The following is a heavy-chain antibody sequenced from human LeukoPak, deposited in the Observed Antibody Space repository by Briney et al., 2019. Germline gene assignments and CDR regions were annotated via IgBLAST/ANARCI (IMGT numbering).Heavy chain of an antibody. J-gene: IGHJ5*02. Sequence: SETLSLTCTVSGGSISSSSYYWGWIRQPPGKGLEWIGSIYYSGSTYYNPSLKSRVTISVDTSKNQFSLKLSSVTAADTAVYYCAREAYCGGDCSLRGLMISINPWGQGTLVTVSS. CDR2: IYYSGST. CDR3: AREAYCGGDCSLRGLMISINP. CDR1: GGSISSSSYY. V-gene: IGHV4-39*07. D-gene: IGHD2-21*02.